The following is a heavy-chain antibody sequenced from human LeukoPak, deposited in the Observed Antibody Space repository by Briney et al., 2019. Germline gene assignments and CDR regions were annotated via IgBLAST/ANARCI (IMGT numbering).Heavy chain of an antibody. J-gene: IGHJ5*02. CDR2: ISAYNGNT. CDR1: GYTFTSYG. D-gene: IGHD2-2*01. V-gene: IGHV1-18*01. CDR3: ARLGYCSSTSCLSWFDP. Sequence: ASVKVTCKASGYTFTSYGISWVRQPPGQGLEWMGWISAYNGNTNYAQKLQGRVTMTTDTFTSTAYMELRSLRSDDTAVYYCARLGYCSSTSCLSWFDPWGQGTLVTVSS.